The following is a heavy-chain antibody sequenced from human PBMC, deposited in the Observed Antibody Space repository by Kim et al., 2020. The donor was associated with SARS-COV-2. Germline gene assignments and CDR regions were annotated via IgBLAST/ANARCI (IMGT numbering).Heavy chain of an antibody. J-gene: IGHJ4*02. CDR1: GFTFSTYP. V-gene: IGHV3-23*01. D-gene: IGHD6-19*01. Sequence: GGSLRLSCAASGFTFSTYPITWVRQAPEKGLEWVSSIISSGGTTYYADPVEGRFTVSRDNSKNTVYLQMNSLRGDDTAIYYCAKGRSGSAPDYWGQGTLVTVSS. CDR2: IISSGGTT. CDR3: AKGRSGSAPDY.